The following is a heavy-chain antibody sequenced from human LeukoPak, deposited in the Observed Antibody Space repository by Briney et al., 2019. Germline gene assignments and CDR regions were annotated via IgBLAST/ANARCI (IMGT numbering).Heavy chain of an antibody. J-gene: IGHJ4*02. Sequence: PGRSLRLSCAASGFTFSSYGMHWVRQAPGKGLEWVGVIWYDGGNKYYGDSVKGRFTISRDNSKNTLYLQMNSLRAEDTALYYCAKDSGTASTGFDYWGQGTLVTVSS. CDR2: IWYDGGNK. CDR3: AKDSGTASTGFDY. CDR1: GFTFSSYG. V-gene: IGHV3-33*06. D-gene: IGHD5-18*01.